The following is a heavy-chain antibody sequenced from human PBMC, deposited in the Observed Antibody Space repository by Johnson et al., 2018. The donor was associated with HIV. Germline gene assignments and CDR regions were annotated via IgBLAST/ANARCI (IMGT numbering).Heavy chain of an antibody. J-gene: IGHJ3*02. CDR2: ISTSGSSI. D-gene: IGHD1-26*01. CDR1: GFTFSDYY. CDR3: AKFGRIPRELEDAFDI. V-gene: IGHV3-11*04. Sequence: QVQLVESGGGLVKPGGSLRLSCAASGFTFSDYYMSWIRQAPGKGLEWISYISTSGSSIYYADSVKGRFTISRDNSKNTLYLQMNSLRVEDTAVYYCAKFGRIPRELEDAFDIWGQGTMVTVSS.